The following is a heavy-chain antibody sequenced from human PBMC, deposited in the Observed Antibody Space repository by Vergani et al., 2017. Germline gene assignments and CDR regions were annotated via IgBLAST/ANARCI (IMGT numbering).Heavy chain of an antibody. J-gene: IGHJ5*02. V-gene: IGHV3-49*03. CDR1: GFTFGDYA. D-gene: IGHD6-6*01. Sequence: EVQLVESGGGLVQPGRSLRLSCTASGFTFGDYAMSWFRQAPGKGLEWVGFIRSKAYGGTTEYAASVKGRFTISRDDSKSIAYLQMNSLKTEDTAVYYCTRDLYGARAARTNWFDPWGQGTLVTVSS. CDR3: TRDLYGARAARTNWFDP. CDR2: IRSKAYGGTT.